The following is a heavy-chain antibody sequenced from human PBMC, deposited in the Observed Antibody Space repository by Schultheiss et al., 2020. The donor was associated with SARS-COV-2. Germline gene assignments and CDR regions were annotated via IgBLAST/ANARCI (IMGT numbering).Heavy chain of an antibody. J-gene: IGHJ4*02. CDR1: GYSFTSYW. V-gene: IGHV5-51*01. D-gene: IGHD6-13*01. CDR3: ARHFGSSSWIDY. CDR2: IYPGDADT. Sequence: GGSLRLSCKGSGYSFTSYWIGWVRQMPGKGLEWVGVIYPGDADTRYSPSFQGQVTISADKSISTAYLQWSSLKASDTAMYYCARHFGSSSWIDYWGQGTLVTVSS.